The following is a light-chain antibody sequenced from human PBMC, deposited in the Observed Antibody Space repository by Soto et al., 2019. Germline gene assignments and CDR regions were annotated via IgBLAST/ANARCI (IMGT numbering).Light chain of an antibody. CDR3: QPRTDWPMT. J-gene: IGKJ5*01. CDR2: GAA. CDR1: QSVSSY. V-gene: IGKV3-11*01. Sequence: EIVLTQSPATLSLSPGERATLSCRASQSVSSYLAWYQQRPGQAPRLLIYGAANRATGIPARFSGSGSGTDFTLTISSLEAEDFAVYYCQPRTDWPMTFGQGTRLEIK.